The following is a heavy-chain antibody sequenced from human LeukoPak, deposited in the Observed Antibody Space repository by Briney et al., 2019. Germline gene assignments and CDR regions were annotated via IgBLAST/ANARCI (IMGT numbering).Heavy chain of an antibody. CDR2: IYSGGST. CDR1: GFTVSSNY. Sequence: PGGSLRLSCAASGFTVSSNYMSWVRQAPGKGLEWVSVIYSGGSTYYADSVKGRFTISRDNSKNTLYLQTNSLRAEDTAVYYCARTGSTYYYDSSGYEFDYWGQGTLVTVSS. CDR3: ARTGSTYYYDSSGYEFDY. J-gene: IGHJ4*02. V-gene: IGHV3-66*02. D-gene: IGHD3-22*01.